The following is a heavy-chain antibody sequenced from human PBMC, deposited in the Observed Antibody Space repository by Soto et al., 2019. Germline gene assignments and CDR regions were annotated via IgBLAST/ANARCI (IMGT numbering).Heavy chain of an antibody. J-gene: IGHJ4*02. D-gene: IGHD4-17*01. Sequence: EVQLVESGGGLVHPGGSLRLSCAASGFTFSDYSMNWVRQAPGKGLEWVSYITSDGDVTYYADSVKGRFSVSRDNDKKSLFLQMNSLRDEDTAVYYCARLPKGSTVTSWGQGTLVTVSS. CDR2: ITSDGDVT. CDR1: GFTFSDYS. CDR3: ARLPKGSTVTS. V-gene: IGHV3-48*02.